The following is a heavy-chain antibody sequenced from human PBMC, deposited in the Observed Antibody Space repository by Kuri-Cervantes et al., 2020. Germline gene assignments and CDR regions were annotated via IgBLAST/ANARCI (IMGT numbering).Heavy chain of an antibody. CDR2: IKSKTDGGTT. J-gene: IGHJ4*02. D-gene: IGHD3-22*01. CDR3: ALYDSSGYFGFAY. Sequence: GESLKISCTASGFTFGDYAMSWFRQAPGKGLEWVGRIKSKTDGGTTDYAAPVKGRFTISRDDSKNTLYLQMNSLKTEDTAVYYCALYDSSGYFGFAYWGQGTLVTVSS. V-gene: IGHV3-15*01. CDR1: GFTFGDYA.